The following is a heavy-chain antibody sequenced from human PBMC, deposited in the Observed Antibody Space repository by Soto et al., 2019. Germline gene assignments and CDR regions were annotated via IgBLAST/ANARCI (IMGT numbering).Heavy chain of an antibody. D-gene: IGHD6-13*01. CDR2: IYSGGTT. CDR3: ARGRSSWSPSSWFDP. Sequence: EVQLVETGGGLIQPGGSLRLSCAASGFSVSSNTVSWVRHAPGKGLEWVSIIYSGGTTSYADSVRGRFTVSRDNSKNTRYLQMDSLRADDTAVYYCARGRSSWSPSSWFDPWGQGTLVTVSS. CDR1: GFSVSSNT. V-gene: IGHV3-53*02. J-gene: IGHJ5*02.